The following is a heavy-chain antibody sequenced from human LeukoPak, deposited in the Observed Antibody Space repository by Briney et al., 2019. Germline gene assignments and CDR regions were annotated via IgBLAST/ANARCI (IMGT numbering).Heavy chain of an antibody. J-gene: IGHJ6*04. V-gene: IGHV3-48*04. CDR1: AFTFSSYW. CDR3: AELGITMIGGV. Sequence: GGSLRRSCAASAFTFSSYWMSWVRQAPGKGLEWVSYISSSGSTIYYADSVKGRFTISRDNAKNSLYLQMNSLRAEDTAVYYCAELGITMIGGVWGKGTTVTTSS. D-gene: IGHD3-10*02. CDR2: ISSSGSTI.